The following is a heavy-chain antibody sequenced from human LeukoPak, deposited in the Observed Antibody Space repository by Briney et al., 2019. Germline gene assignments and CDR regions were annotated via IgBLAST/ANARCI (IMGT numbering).Heavy chain of an antibody. V-gene: IGHV5-51*01. CDR3: ARHLRVYYYDSSGRGYAFDI. CDR2: IYPGDSDT. J-gene: IGHJ3*02. CDR1: GYSFTSYW. D-gene: IGHD3-22*01. Sequence: GESLKISCKGSGYSFTSYWIGWVRQMPGKGLEWMGIIYPGDSDTRYSPSFQGQVTISADKSISTAYLQWSSLKASDTAMYYCARHLRVYYYDSSGRGYAFDIWGQGTMVTVSS.